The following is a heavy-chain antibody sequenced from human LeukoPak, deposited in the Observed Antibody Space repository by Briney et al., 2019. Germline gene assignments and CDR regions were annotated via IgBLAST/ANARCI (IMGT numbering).Heavy chain of an antibody. J-gene: IGHJ5*02. V-gene: IGHV4-61*01. CDR1: GGSVSSGSYY. CDR2: IYYSGST. CDR3: ARDWCSGGSCYSNWFDP. D-gene: IGHD2-15*01. Sequence: SETLSLTCTVSGGSVSSGSYYWSWIRQPPGKGLERIGYIYYSGSTNYNPSLKSRVTISVDTSKNQFSLKLSSVTAADTAVYYCARDWCSGGSCYSNWFDPWGQGTLVTVSS.